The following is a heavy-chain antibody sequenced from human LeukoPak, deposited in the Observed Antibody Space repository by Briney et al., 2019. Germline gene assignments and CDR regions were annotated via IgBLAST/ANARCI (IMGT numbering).Heavy chain of an antibody. J-gene: IGHJ4*02. D-gene: IGHD6-13*01. CDR1: GGSISGSIYY. Sequence: KPSEALSLTCTVSGGSISGSIYYWGWIRQPPGKGLEWIRSIYHSGRIYYNPSLKSRVIVSVDTSKNQFSLKLTYVTAADTAVYYCARHSSTGIAAAGSHYFDYWGQGTLVTVSS. CDR2: IYHSGRI. CDR3: ARHSSTGIAAAGSHYFDY. V-gene: IGHV4-39*01.